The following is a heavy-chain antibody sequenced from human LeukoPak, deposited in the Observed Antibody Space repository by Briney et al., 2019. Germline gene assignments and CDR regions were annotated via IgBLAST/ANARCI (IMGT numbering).Heavy chain of an antibody. J-gene: IGHJ4*02. Sequence: GGSLRLSCAASGFTFSSYAMSWVRQAPGKGLEWVSAISGSGGSTYYADSVKGRFTISRDNAKNSLYLQMNSLRAEDTAVYYCARGDYYDSSGYYPLDYWGQGTLVTVSS. D-gene: IGHD3-22*01. CDR3: ARGDYYDSSGYYPLDY. V-gene: IGHV3-23*01. CDR2: ISGSGGST. CDR1: GFTFSSYA.